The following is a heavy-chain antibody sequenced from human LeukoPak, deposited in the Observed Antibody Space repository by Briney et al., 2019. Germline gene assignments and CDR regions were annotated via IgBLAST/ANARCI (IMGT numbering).Heavy chain of an antibody. CDR1: GGSISSSSYY. D-gene: IGHD5-12*01. CDR2: IYYSGST. Sequence: PSETLSLTCTVSGGSISSSSYYWGWTRQPPGKGLEWIGSIYYSGSTYYNPSLKSRVTISVDTSKNQFSLKLSSVTAADTAVYYCARHGFYYFDYWGQGTLVTVSS. V-gene: IGHV4-39*01. CDR3: ARHGFYYFDY. J-gene: IGHJ4*02.